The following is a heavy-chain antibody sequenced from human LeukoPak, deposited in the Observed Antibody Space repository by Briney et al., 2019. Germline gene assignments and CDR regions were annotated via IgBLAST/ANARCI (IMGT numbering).Heavy chain of an antibody. J-gene: IGHJ3*02. CDR1: GFTVSSNY. V-gene: IGHV3-66*01. Sequence: GGSLRLSCAASGFTVSSNYMSWVRQAPGKGLEWVSVIYSGGSTYYADSVKGRFTISRDNSKNTLYLQMNSLRAEDTAVYYCASVGDFWSGYSTAAFDIWGQRTMATVSS. D-gene: IGHD3-3*01. CDR2: IYSGGST. CDR3: ASVGDFWSGYSTAAFDI.